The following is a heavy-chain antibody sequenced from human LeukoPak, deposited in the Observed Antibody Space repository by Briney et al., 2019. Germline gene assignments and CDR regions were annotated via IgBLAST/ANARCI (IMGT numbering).Heavy chain of an antibody. CDR1: GFTFSSYA. V-gene: IGHV3-23*01. Sequence: GGSLRLSCAASGFTFSSYAMSWVRQAPGKGREGVSAISGSGGSKYYAASVKGWFTISRNNSKNTLYLQMNSLRAEDTAVYYCAKTPYYYGSGDAFDIWGQGTMVTVSS. J-gene: IGHJ3*02. CDR3: AKTPYYYGSGDAFDI. CDR2: ISGSGGSK. D-gene: IGHD3-10*01.